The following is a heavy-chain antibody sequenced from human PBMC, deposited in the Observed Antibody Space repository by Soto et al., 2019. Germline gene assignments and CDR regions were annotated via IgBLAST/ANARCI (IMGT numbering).Heavy chain of an antibody. CDR2: ISSSGSTI. CDR1: GFTFSSYE. D-gene: IGHD5-18*01. Sequence: GGSLRLSCAASGFTFSSYEMNWVRQAPGKGLEWVSYISSSGSTIYYADSVKGRFTISRDNAKNSLYLQMNSLRAEDTAVYYCAREGTAMGGDYFDYWGQGTLVTVSS. CDR3: AREGTAMGGDYFDY. J-gene: IGHJ4*02. V-gene: IGHV3-48*03.